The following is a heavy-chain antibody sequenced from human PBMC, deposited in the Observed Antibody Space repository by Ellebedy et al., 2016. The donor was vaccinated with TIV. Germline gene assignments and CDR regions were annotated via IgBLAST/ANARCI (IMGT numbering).Heavy chain of an antibody. CDR2: ISGNGAGT. Sequence: GESLKISCAASGFTFSTYAMIWVRQAPGKGLEWVSIISGNGAGTHHADSVKGRFTISRDNSKNILYLQMNSLRVEDTAVYYCAKRGGAARPYFAHWGQGTLATVSS. CDR1: GFTFSTYA. J-gene: IGHJ4*02. V-gene: IGHV3-23*01. D-gene: IGHD6-6*01. CDR3: AKRGGAARPYFAH.